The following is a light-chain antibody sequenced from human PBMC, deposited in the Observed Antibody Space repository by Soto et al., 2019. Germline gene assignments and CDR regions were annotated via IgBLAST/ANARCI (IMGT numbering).Light chain of an antibody. CDR2: GAS. Sequence: DIQMTQSPSSLSATVGDRVTITCRASQSNSSYLNWYQQKPGKAPKLLIYGASSLQSGVPSRFSGSGSGTDFTLTISSLQPEDFATYYCQQSYSTPRTFGQGTKVEIK. V-gene: IGKV1-39*01. CDR1: QSNSSY. J-gene: IGKJ1*01. CDR3: QQSYSTPRT.